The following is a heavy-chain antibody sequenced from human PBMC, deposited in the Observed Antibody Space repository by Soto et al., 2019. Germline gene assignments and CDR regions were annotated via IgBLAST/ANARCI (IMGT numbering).Heavy chain of an antibody. J-gene: IGHJ6*03. V-gene: IGHV4-59*01. CDR2: IYYSGST. Sequence: PSETLSLTCTVSGSSISSYYWSWIRQPPGKGLEWIGYIYYSGSTNYNPSLKSRVTISVDTSKNQFSLKLSSVTAADTAVYYCARETVVVPAAPWVYYYYYMDVWGKGTTVTVSS. CDR1: GSSISSYY. D-gene: IGHD2-2*01. CDR3: ARETVVVPAAPWVYYYYYMDV.